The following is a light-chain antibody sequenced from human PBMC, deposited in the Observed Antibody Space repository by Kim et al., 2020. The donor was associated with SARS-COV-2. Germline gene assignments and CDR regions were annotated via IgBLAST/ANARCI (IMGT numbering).Light chain of an antibody. Sequence: VSAGERATLSCRASQSVSSTLAWYQQKPGQAPRLLIYGASTRDTGVPAMFSGSGSGTEFTLTISSLQSEDFAIYYCQQYNSWPHTFGQGTKVEIK. CDR1: QSVSST. V-gene: IGKV3-15*01. CDR3: QQYNSWPHT. J-gene: IGKJ1*01. CDR2: GAS.